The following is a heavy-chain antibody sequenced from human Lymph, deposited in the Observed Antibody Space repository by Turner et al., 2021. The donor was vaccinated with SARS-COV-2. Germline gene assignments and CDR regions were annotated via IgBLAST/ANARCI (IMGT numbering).Heavy chain of an antibody. CDR1: GGSISSGGYY. CDR2: IYYSGST. Sequence: QVQLQESGQELGKPQQTLSPPALFPGGSISSGGYYWSWIRQHPGKGLEWIGYIYYSGSTYYNPSLKSRVSISVDTSKNQFSLKLSSVTAADTAVYYCARDYGGNSNYFDYWGQGTLVTVSS. CDR3: ARDYGGNSNYFDY. V-gene: IGHV4-31*03. D-gene: IGHD4-17*01. J-gene: IGHJ4*02.